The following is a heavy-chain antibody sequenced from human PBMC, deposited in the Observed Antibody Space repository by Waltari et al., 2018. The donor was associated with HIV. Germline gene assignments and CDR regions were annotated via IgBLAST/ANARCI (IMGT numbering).Heavy chain of an antibody. CDR2: IYHSGST. CDR1: GYSISSGYY. D-gene: IGHD1-26*01. Sequence: QVQLQESGPGLVKPSETLSLTCTVSGYSISSGYYWGWIRQPPGKGLEWIGSIYHSGSTYYNPSLKSRVTISVDTSKNQFSLKLSSVTAADTAVYYCARAYSGSTNWFDPWGQGTLVTVSS. J-gene: IGHJ5*02. V-gene: IGHV4-38-2*02. CDR3: ARAYSGSTNWFDP.